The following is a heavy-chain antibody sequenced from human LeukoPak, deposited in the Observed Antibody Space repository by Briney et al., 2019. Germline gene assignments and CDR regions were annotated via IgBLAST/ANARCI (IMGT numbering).Heavy chain of an antibody. Sequence: GKGLEWVGRIRSKANSHATAYAASVQGRFTISRDASKNTAYLQVHSLKTEATAVYYCTRLGGDGYNFFYQAEDSIRGLCTASAFLLNRSSDL. D-gene: IGHD5-24*01. CDR2: IRSKANSHAT. CDR3: TRLGGDGYNFFYQAEDSIRGLCTASAFLLNRSSDL. V-gene: IGHV3-73*01. J-gene: IGHJ2*01.